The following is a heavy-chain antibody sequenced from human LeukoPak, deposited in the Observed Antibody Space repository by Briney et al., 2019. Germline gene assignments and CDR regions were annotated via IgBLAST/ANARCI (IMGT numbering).Heavy chain of an antibody. V-gene: IGHV4-4*09. CDR1: GGSISSYY. CDR2: IYTSGST. J-gene: IGHJ5*02. D-gene: IGHD6-13*01. CDR3: ARHVLPYSSSWYNWFDP. Sequence: SETLSLTCTVSGGSISSYYWSWIRQPPGKGLEWIGYIYTSGSTNYNPSLKSRVTISVDTSKNQFSLKLSSVTAADTAVYCCARHVLPYSSSWYNWFDPWGQGTLVTVSS.